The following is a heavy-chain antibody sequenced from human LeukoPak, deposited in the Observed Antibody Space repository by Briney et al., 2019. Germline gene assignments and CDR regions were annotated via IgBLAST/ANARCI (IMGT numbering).Heavy chain of an antibody. D-gene: IGHD3-22*01. CDR1: GYTFTSYD. CDR3: ARQTYYDNRLLFAY. Sequence: ASVKVSCKASGYTFTSYDINWVRQATGQGLEWMGWMNPNSGNTGYAQKFQGRVTMTRNTSISTAYMELSSLRSEDTAVYYCARQTYYDNRLLFAYWGQGILVTVSS. J-gene: IGHJ4*02. V-gene: IGHV1-8*01. CDR2: MNPNSGNT.